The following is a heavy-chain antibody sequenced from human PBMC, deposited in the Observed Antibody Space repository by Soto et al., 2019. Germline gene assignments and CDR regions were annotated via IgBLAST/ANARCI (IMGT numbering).Heavy chain of an antibody. CDR1: GGSFSGYY. Sequence: SETLSLTCAVYGGSFSGYYWSWIRQPPGKGLEWIGEINHSGSTNYNPSLKSRVTISVDTSKNQFSLKLSSVTAADTAVYYCARDRYNYYGSGSHLGRGDYWGQGTLVTVSS. CDR2: INHSGST. D-gene: IGHD3-10*01. J-gene: IGHJ4*02. V-gene: IGHV4-34*01. CDR3: ARDRYNYYGSGSHLGRGDY.